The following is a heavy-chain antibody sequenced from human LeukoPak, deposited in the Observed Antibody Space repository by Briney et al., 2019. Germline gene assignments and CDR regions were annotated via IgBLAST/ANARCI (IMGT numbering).Heavy chain of an antibody. CDR2: IYPGDSDT. CDR1: GYSFTTYW. J-gene: IGHJ4*02. CDR3: ARQSAAMASFDY. D-gene: IGHD5-18*01. V-gene: IGHV5-51*01. Sequence: GESLKISCKASGYSFTTYWIGWVRQVPGKGLEWMGIIYPGDSDTRYSPSFQGQVTISADKSISTAYLQWSSLKASDTAMYYCARQSAAMASFDYWGQGTLVTVSS.